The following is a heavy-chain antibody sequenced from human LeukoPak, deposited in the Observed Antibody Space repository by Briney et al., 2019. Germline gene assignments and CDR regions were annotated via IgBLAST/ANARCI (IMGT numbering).Heavy chain of an antibody. Sequence: GGSLRLSCAASGFTFSSYWMPWVRQAPGKGLVWVSRINSDGSSTSYADSVKGRFTISRDNSMNTLHLQMNSLRAEDTAVYYCAKCPHYDGSGFYFDYWGQGALVTVSS. D-gene: IGHD3-22*01. CDR1: GFTFSSYW. J-gene: IGHJ4*02. CDR2: INSDGSST. CDR3: AKCPHYDGSGFYFDY. V-gene: IGHV3-74*01.